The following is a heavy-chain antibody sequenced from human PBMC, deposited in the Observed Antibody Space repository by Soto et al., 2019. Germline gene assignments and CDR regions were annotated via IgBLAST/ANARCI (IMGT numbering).Heavy chain of an antibody. D-gene: IGHD1-26*01. J-gene: IGHJ4*02. CDR3: ARIPYRWRDLSH. V-gene: IGHV3-30*04. CDR1: GFPFSSYA. CDR2: ISYDGMNK. Sequence: ESGGGVVQPGRSLRLSCAASGFPFSSYAMHWVRQAPGKGLEWVAVISYDGMNKDYAESVKGRLTISRDNSKNTLYLHMNSLRPEDPAMYYFARIPYRWRDLSHWGQGTLVTVSS.